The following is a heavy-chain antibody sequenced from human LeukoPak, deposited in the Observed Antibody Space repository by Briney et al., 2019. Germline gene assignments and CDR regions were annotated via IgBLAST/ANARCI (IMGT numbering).Heavy chain of an antibody. D-gene: IGHD6-13*01. CDR3: AKDRLAAAGTYFDY. CDR1: GFTFSSYA. V-gene: IGHV3-48*01. J-gene: IGHJ4*02. CDR2: ISSSGSTI. Sequence: GGSLRLSCAASGFTFSSYAMSWVRQAPGKGLEWVAYISSSGSTIYYADSVKGRFTISRDNSKNTLYLQMNSLRAEDTAVYYCAKDRLAAAGTYFDYWGQGTLVTVSS.